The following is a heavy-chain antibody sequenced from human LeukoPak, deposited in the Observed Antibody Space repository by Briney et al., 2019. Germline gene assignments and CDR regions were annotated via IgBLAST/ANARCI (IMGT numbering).Heavy chain of an antibody. V-gene: IGHV4-34*01. CDR2: INHSGST. D-gene: IGHD3-22*01. Sequence: PSETPSLTCAVYGGSFSGYYWSWIRQPPGKGLEWIGEINHSGSTNYNPSLKSRVTISVDTSKNQFSLKLSSVTAADTAVYYCARGAYYYDSSGYHYRFDYWGQGTLVTVSS. CDR1: GGSFSGYY. CDR3: ARGAYYYDSSGYHYRFDY. J-gene: IGHJ4*02.